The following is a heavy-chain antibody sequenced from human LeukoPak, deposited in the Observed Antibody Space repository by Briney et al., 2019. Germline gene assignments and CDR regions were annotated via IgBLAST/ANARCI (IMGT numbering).Heavy chain of an antibody. CDR2: IWYDGDNK. D-gene: IGHD3-22*01. V-gene: IGHV3-33*06. Sequence: PGRSLRLSCAAAGFTFSAYGMHWVRRAPGKGLEWVAVIWYDGDNKYYSHSVKGRFTISRDNSKGILYLQMNSLRADDAAMYYCAKGKYSSGYPYYFDYWGQGALVTVSS. CDR1: GFTFSAYG. J-gene: IGHJ4*02. CDR3: AKGKYSSGYPYYFDY.